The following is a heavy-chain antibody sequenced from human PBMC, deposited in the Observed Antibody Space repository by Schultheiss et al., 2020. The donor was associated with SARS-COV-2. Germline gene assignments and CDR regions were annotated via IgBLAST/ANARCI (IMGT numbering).Heavy chain of an antibody. V-gene: IGHV4-38-2*01. CDR2: IYYSGST. Sequence: SETLSLTCAVSGYSISSGYYWGWIRQPPGKGLEWIGSIYYSGSTYYNPSLKSRVTISVDTSKNQFSLKLSSVTAADTAVYYCARKTDYWGQGTLVTVSS. CDR3: ARKTDY. CDR1: GYSISSGYY. J-gene: IGHJ4*02.